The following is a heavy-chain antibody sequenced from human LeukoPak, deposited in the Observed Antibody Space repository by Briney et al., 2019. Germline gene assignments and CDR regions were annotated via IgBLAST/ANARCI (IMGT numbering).Heavy chain of an antibody. J-gene: IGHJ4*02. Sequence: SETLSLTCNVSGYSISSGYYWGWIRQTPGKGLECIGSISDGGSTYYNPSLKGRVTISVDTSKDQFSLKLRSVTAADTAVYYCARETFFYDSTGSIRGGYFDYWGQGSLVTVSS. D-gene: IGHD3-22*01. V-gene: IGHV4-38-2*02. CDR3: ARETFFYDSTGSIRGGYFDY. CDR1: GYSISSGYY. CDR2: ISDGGST.